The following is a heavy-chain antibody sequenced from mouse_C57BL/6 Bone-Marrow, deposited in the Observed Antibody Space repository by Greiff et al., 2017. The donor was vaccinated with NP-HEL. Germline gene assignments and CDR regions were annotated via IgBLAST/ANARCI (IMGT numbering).Heavy chain of an antibody. CDR1: GFTFSSYA. Sequence: EVHLVESGGGLVKPGGSLKLSCAASGFTFSSYAMSWVRQTPEKRLEWVATISDGGSYTYYPDNVKGRFTISRDNAKNNLYLQMSHLKSEDTAMYYCARDGGLRWYFDVWGTGTTVTVSS. CDR2: ISDGGSYT. V-gene: IGHV5-4*01. J-gene: IGHJ1*03. CDR3: ARDGGLRWYFDV. D-gene: IGHD2-4*01.